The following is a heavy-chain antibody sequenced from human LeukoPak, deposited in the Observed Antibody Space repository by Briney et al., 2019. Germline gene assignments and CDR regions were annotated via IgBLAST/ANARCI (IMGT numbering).Heavy chain of an antibody. D-gene: IGHD4-17*01. CDR2: IHPSSGGT. CDR3: ARNYGDLDY. V-gene: IGHV1-2*06. CDR1: GYIFTAYY. Sequence: ASVKVSCKASGYIFTAYYIHWVRQAPGQGLEWVGRIHPSSGGTEYAQNFQGRVTVTRDTSITTAYMELNRLTSDDTAVYYCARNYGDLDYWGQGTLVTVSS. J-gene: IGHJ4*02.